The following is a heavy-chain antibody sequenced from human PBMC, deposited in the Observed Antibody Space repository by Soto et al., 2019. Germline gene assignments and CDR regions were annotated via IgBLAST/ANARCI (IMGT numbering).Heavy chain of an antibody. J-gene: IGHJ6*02. CDR2: ISSSGSTI. Sequence: GGSLRLSCAASGFTFSDYYMSWIRQAPGKGLEWVSYISSSGSTIYYADSVKGRFTISRDNAKNSLYLQMNSLRAEDTAVYYCASPIVVVPAEGYYYGMDVWGQGTTVTVSS. D-gene: IGHD2-2*01. CDR1: GFTFSDYY. V-gene: IGHV3-11*01. CDR3: ASPIVVVPAEGYYYGMDV.